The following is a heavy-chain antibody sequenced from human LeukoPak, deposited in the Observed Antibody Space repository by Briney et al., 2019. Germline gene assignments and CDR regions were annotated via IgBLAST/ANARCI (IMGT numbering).Heavy chain of an antibody. V-gene: IGHV1-69*04. J-gene: IGHJ4*02. D-gene: IGHD1-26*01. CDR2: IIPILGIA. CDR1: GGTFSSYA. CDR3: AREQCGIYYGYFDY. Sequence: SVKVSCKASGGTFSSYAISWVRQAPGQGLEWMGRIIPILGIANYAQKFQGRVTITAAKSTSTAYMEVSSLRSEDAAVYCCAREQCGIYYGYFDYWGQGTLVSV.